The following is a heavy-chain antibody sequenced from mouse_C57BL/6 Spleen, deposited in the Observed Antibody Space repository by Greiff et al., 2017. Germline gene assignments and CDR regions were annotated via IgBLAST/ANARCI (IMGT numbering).Heavy chain of an antibody. D-gene: IGHD1-1*01. V-gene: IGHV2-6*03. CDR3: AREGASNYETWFAY. Sequence: VHLVESGPGLVAPSQSLSITCTVSGFSLTSYGVHWVRQPPGKGLEWLVVIWSDGSTTYNSALKSRLSISKDNSKSQVFLKMNSLQTDDTAMYYCAREGASNYETWFAYWGQGTLVTVSA. CDR1: GFSLTSYG. CDR2: IWSDGST. J-gene: IGHJ3*01.